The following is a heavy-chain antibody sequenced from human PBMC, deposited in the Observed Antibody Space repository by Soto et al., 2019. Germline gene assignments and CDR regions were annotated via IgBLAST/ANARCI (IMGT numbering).Heavy chain of an antibody. V-gene: IGHV3-48*01. CDR3: ARDGRVGSSGEINWFDP. Sequence: GGSLRLSCAASGFTFSSYSMNWVRQAPGKGLEWVSYISSSSSTIYYADSVKGRFTISRDNAKNSLYLQMNSLRAEDTAVYYCARDGRVGSSGEINWFDPWGQGTLVTVSS. J-gene: IGHJ5*02. CDR2: ISSSSSTI. D-gene: IGHD6-6*01. CDR1: GFTFSSYS.